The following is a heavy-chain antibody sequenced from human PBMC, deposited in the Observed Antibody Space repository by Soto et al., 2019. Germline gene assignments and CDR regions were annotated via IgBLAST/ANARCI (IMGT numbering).Heavy chain of an antibody. V-gene: IGHV3-74*01. CDR3: ARSMVRGVIIWFAYGMDV. D-gene: IGHD3-10*01. CDR1: GFTFSSYW. Sequence: PGGSLRLSCAASGFTFSSYWMHWVRQAPGKGLVWVSRINSDGSSTSYADSVKGRFTISRDNAKNTLYLQMNSLRAEDTAVYYCARSMVRGVIIWFAYGMDVWGQGTTVTVSS. CDR2: INSDGSST. J-gene: IGHJ6*02.